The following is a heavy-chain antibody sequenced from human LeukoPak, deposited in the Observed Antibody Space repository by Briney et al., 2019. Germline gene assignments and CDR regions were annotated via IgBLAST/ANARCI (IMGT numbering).Heavy chain of an antibody. D-gene: IGHD3-22*01. CDR2: IDSDGGRI. Sequence: GGSLRLSCAASGFTFSSYSMNWVRQAPGKGLEWVSRIDSDGGRIRYADSVTGRFTISRDNAKNTLYLQMNSLRAEDTAVYYCARDMYYYNSSAFYHYYYGMDVWGQGTTVTVSS. CDR1: GFTFSSYS. V-gene: IGHV3-74*01. J-gene: IGHJ6*02. CDR3: ARDMYYYNSSAFYHYYYGMDV.